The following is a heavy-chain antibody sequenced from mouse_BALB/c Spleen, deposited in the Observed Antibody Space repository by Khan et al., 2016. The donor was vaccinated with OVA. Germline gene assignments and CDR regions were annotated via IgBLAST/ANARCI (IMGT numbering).Heavy chain of an antibody. Sequence: QIQLVQSGPELMKPGETVKISCKASGYTFTNYGMNWVKQSPGKALKWMGWINTYTGEPTYADDFKGRFAFSLETSATTAYLQINNLKNEDTATXFCARPPCFSYTLDYWGQGTSVTVSS. CDR2: INTYTGEP. V-gene: IGHV9-3-1*01. CDR1: GYTFTNYG. J-gene: IGHJ4*01. CDR3: ARPPCFSYTLDY.